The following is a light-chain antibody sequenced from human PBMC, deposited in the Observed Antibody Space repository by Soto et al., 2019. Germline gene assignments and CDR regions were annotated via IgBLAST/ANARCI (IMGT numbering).Light chain of an antibody. V-gene: IGKV1-39*01. CDR3: QQSYSTPWT. CDR1: RSSSSS. Sequence: DIQMSQSPSSLSASVGGRVTITCRASRSSSSSLNWYQQKPGKAPQLLISAASSLQSGVPSRFSGSGSGTDFTLTISSLPPEDFATYYCQQSYSTPWTFGQGTKVEIK. J-gene: IGKJ1*01. CDR2: AAS.